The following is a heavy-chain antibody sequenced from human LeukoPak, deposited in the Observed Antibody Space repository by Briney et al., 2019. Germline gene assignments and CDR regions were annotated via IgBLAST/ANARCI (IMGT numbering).Heavy chain of an antibody. D-gene: IGHD3-10*01. V-gene: IGHV3-30-3*01. J-gene: IGHJ1*01. CDR2: ISYDGSNK. CDR1: GFTFSSYA. Sequence: GGSLRLSCAASGFTFSSYAMHWVRQAPSKELEWVAVISYDGSNKYYADSVKGRFTISRDNSKNTLYLQMNSLRAEDTAVYYCAREKSTMVQWEYFQHWGQGTLVTVSS. CDR3: AREKSTMVQWEYFQH.